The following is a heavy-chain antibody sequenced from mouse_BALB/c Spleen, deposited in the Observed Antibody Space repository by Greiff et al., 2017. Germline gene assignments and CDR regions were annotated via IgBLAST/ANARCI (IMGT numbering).Heavy chain of an antibody. CDR1: GFALTSYG. Sequence: VKLVESGPGLVAPSQSLSITCTVSGFALTSYGVHWVRQPPGKGLEWLGVIWAGGSTNYNSALMSRLSISKDNSKNQVFLKMNSLQTDDTAMYYCARDPYGKGFAYWGQGTLVTVSA. V-gene: IGHV2-9*02. CDR2: IWAGGST. CDR3: ARDPYGKGFAY. D-gene: IGHD2-10*02. J-gene: IGHJ3*01.